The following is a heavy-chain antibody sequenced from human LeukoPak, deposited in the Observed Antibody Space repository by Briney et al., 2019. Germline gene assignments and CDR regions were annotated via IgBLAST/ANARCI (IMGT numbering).Heavy chain of an antibody. V-gene: IGHV4-34*01. J-gene: IGHJ3*02. CDR1: GGSFSGYY. CDR2: INHSGST. Sequence: SETLSLTCAVYGGSFSGYYWSWIRQPPGKGLEWIGEINHSGSTNYNPSLKSRVTISVDTSKNQFSLKLSSVTAADTAVYYCARGWGSGGYYTVPNAFDIWGQGTMVTVSS. D-gene: IGHD3-10*01. CDR3: ARGWGSGGYYTVPNAFDI.